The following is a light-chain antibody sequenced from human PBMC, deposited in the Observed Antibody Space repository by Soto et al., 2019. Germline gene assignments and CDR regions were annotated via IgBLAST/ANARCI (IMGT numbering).Light chain of an antibody. V-gene: IGKV3-20*01. CDR1: QSLRSSY. CDR3: QQHGTSPYT. Sequence: LICWASQSLRSSYLAWYQRKPGQAPRLLMFGASRRATGIPDRFNGSGSGTDFILTISRLEPEDVAVYYCQQHGTSPYTFGQGTVLEIK. J-gene: IGKJ2*01. CDR2: GAS.